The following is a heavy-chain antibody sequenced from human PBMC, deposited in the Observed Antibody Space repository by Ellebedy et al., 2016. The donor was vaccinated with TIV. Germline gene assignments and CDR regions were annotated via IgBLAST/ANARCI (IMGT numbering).Heavy chain of an antibody. J-gene: IGHJ4*02. CDR3: GRDSGSHTFDY. CDR2: IYSSGST. CDR1: GGSIISGSYF. Sequence: SETLSLTCTVSGGSIISGSYFWGWIRQPPGKGLEWIGSIYSSGSTFYSPSLQSRVTISMDTSKNQFSLILSSVTAADTAVYYCGRDSGSHTFDYWGQGTLVTVSS. V-gene: IGHV4-39*07. D-gene: IGHD3-10*01.